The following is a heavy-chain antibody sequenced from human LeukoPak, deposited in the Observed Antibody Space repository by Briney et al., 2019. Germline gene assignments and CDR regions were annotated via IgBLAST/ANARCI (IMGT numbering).Heavy chain of an antibody. CDR2: IRYDGSNK. Sequence: GGSLRLSCAASGFTFSSYGMHWVRQAPGKGLEWVAFIRYDGSNKYYADSVKGRFTISRDNSKNTLYMQMSSLRAEDTAVYYCARARGLGYGDDVRWFDPWGQGTLVTVSS. J-gene: IGHJ5*02. D-gene: IGHD4-17*01. V-gene: IGHV3-30*02. CDR3: ARARGLGYGDDVRWFDP. CDR1: GFTFSSYG.